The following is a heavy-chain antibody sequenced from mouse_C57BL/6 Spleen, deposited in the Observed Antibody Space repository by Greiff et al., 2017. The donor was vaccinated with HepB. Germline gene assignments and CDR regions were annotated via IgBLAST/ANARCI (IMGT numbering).Heavy chain of an antibody. CDR2: IDPSDSYT. CDR3: ARAPYYYGSSYAAMDY. CDR1: GYTFTSYW. D-gene: IGHD1-1*01. J-gene: IGHJ4*01. Sequence: VQLQQPGAELVRPGTSVKLSCKASGYTFTSYWMHWVKQRPGQGLEWIGVIDPSDSYTNYNQKFKGKATLTVDTSSSTAYMQLSSLTSEDSAVYYCARAPYYYGSSYAAMDYWGQGTSVTVSS. V-gene: IGHV1-59*01.